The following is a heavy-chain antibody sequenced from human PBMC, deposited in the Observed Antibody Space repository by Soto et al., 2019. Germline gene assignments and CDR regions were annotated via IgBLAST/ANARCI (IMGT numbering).Heavy chain of an antibody. CDR2: ISDSGDIT. J-gene: IGHJ4*02. V-gene: IGHV3-23*01. CDR1: EFTFSTYA. CDR3: ARAGVY. D-gene: IGHD2-8*01. Sequence: GGSLRLSCAASEFTFSTYAMTWVRQAPGRGLQWVATISDSGDITYYADSVKGRFTISRDNAKNSLFLQMNSLRAEDTALYYCARAGVYWGQGTLVTVSS.